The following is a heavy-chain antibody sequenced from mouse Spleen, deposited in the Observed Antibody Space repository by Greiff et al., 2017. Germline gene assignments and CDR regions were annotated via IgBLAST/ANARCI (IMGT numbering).Heavy chain of an antibody. D-gene: IGHD2-4*01. V-gene: IGHV1-69*01. Sequence: QVQLQQPGAELVMPGASVKLSCKASGYTFTSYWMHWVKQRPGQGLEWIGEIDPSDSYTNYNQKFKGKATLTVDKSSSTAYMQLSSLTSEDSAVYYCARKTFYDYGFDYWGQGTTLTVSS. CDR3: ARKTFYDYGFDY. CDR1: GYTFTSYW. CDR2: IDPSDSYT. J-gene: IGHJ2*01.